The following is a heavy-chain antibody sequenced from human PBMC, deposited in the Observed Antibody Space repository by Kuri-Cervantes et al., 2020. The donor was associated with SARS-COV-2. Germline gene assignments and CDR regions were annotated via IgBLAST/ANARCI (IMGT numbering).Heavy chain of an antibody. CDR2: INPNSGGT. CDR3: ARTSWASGIGPLSYYYYMDV. J-gene: IGHJ6*03. V-gene: IGHV1-2*02. Sequence: ASVKVSCKASGYTFTGYYMHWVRQAPGQGLEWMGWINPNSGGTNYAQKFQGRVTMTRDTSISTAYMELSSLRSEDTAVYYCARTSWASGIGPLSYYYYMDVWGKGTTVTVSS. CDR1: GYTFTGYY. D-gene: IGHD2/OR15-2a*01.